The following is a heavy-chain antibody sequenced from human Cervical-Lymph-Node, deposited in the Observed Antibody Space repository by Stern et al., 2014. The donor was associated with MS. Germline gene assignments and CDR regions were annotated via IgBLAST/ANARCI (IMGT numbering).Heavy chain of an antibody. D-gene: IGHD3-10*01. V-gene: IGHV3-23*04. CDR1: GFTFSSYT. CDR2: IGASGVST. J-gene: IGHJ6*02. Sequence: EVQLVESGGGLVQPGGSLRLSCAASGFTFSSYTMHWVRQAPGQGLERVSAIGASGVSTYYADSVTGRFTISRDNSKNTLYLKMNSLRAEDTAVYFCANIAAGLGYSYYNFDVWGQGTTVTVSS. CDR3: ANIAAGLGYSYYNFDV.